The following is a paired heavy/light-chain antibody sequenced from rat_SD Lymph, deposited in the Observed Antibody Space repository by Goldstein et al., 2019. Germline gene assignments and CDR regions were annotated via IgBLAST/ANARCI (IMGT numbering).Heavy chain of an antibody. V-gene: IGHV5-50*01. CDR1: GFTFSSYN. Sequence: EVQLVESGGGLVQPGSSLKLSCVASGFTFSSYNMHWIRQAPKKGLEWIALIYYDSSNKYYADSVKGRFTISRDNSKNTLYLEMNSLRSEDTAMYYCAKPTNNYEALYVMDAWGQGASVTVSS. J-gene: IGHJ4*01. CDR3: AKPTNNYEALYVMDA. D-gene: IGHD1-10*01. CDR2: IYYDSSNK.
Light chain of an antibody. J-gene: IGKJ4*01. Sequence: DIVLTQSPTTLSVTPGETVSLSCRASHSIGTNLHWYQQKTNESPRLLIKYASQSISGIPSRFSASGSGTDFTLNINNVEFDDVSSYFCQQTQSWPRTFGSGTKLEIK. CDR2: YAS. CDR1: HSIGTN. V-gene: IGKV5S6*01. CDR3: QQTQSWPRT.